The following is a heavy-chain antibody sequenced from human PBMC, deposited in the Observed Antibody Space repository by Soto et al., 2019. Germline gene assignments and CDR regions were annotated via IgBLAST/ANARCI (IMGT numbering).Heavy chain of an antibody. CDR1: GGSISSGDYY. Sequence: SETLSLTCTVSGGSISSGDYYWSWIRQPPGKGLEWIGYIYYSGSTYYNPSLKSRVTISVDTSKNQFSLKLSSVTAADTAVYYCARVYSSGWYSIDYWGQGTLVTVSS. D-gene: IGHD6-19*01. V-gene: IGHV4-30-4*01. CDR2: IYYSGST. J-gene: IGHJ4*02. CDR3: ARVYSSGWYSIDY.